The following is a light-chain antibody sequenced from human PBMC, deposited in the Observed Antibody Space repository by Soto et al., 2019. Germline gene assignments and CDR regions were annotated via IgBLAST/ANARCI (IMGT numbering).Light chain of an antibody. CDR1: QSISTW. J-gene: IGKJ4*01. CDR2: KAS. CDR3: QQYNSYSPLT. Sequence: DIQMTQSPATLPCSLLDIVTITCRANQSISTWLAWYQQKPGKAPNLLIYKASRLETGVPSRFSGSGSGTEFTLTIRFLQPYDFATYYCQQYNSYSPLTFGGGTKVDIK. V-gene: IGKV1-5*03.